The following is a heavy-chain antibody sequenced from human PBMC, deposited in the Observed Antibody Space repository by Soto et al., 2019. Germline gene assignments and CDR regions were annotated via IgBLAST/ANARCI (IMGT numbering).Heavy chain of an antibody. D-gene: IGHD3-10*01. CDR2: ISAHNGNT. V-gene: IGHV1-18*01. CDR1: GYAFTTYG. CDR3: ARARDGEY. J-gene: IGHJ4*02. Sequence: QVHLVQSGAEVKKPGASVKVSCKGSGYAFTTYGITWVRQAPGQGLEWMGWISAHNGNTNYAQKLQGRVTVTRDTSASPAYKELRSPRSDDTAVYDCARARDGEYWGQGARVTVSS.